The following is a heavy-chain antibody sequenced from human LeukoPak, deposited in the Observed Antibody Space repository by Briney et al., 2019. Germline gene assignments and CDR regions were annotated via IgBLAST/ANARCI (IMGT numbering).Heavy chain of an antibody. D-gene: IGHD4-11*01. CDR2: IYYSGST. Sequence: SETLSLTCTVSGGSVSNASYYWSWIRQPPGKGLEWIGYIYYSGSTNYNPSLKSRVTISVDTSKDQFSLKLSSVTAADTAVYYCARHYSNPDAFDIWGQGTMVTISS. CDR1: GGSVSNASYY. V-gene: IGHV4-61*01. J-gene: IGHJ3*02. CDR3: ARHYSNPDAFDI.